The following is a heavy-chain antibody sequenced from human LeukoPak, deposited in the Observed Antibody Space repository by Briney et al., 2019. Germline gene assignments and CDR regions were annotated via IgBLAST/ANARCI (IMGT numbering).Heavy chain of an antibody. CDR1: GGTFSSYA. J-gene: IGHJ4*02. CDR2: VIPILGIA. Sequence: SVKVSCKASGGTFSSYAISWVRQAPGQGLEWMGRVIPILGIANYAQKFQGRVTITADKSTSTAYMELSSLRSEDTAVYYCARDDGDYVRFDYWGQGTLVTVSS. CDR3: ARDDGDYVRFDY. D-gene: IGHD4-17*01. V-gene: IGHV1-69*04.